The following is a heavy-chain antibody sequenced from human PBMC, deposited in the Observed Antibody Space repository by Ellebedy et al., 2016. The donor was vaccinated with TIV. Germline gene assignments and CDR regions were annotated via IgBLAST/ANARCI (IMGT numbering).Heavy chain of an antibody. CDR3: ARSQMMGNYFDY. V-gene: IGHV3-30-3*01. D-gene: IGHD7-27*01. CDR2: ISYEISNDGGHK. Sequence: PGGSLRLSCAASGFTFNDYAFHWIRQATGKGLEWVSLISYEISNDGGHKYYADSVKGRFTISRDRSKDTVYLQLNSLRDEDTAVYYCARSQMMGNYFDYWGQGTLVTVSS. J-gene: IGHJ4*02. CDR1: GFTFNDYA.